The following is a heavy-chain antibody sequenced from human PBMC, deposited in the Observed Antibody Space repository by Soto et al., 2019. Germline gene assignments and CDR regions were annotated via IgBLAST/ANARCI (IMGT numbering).Heavy chain of an antibody. Sequence: ASVNVSCKTSGYTFSGYFMHWVRQAPGQGLEWMGWINPNSGGTRYAQSSQGWVTMTRDTSISTAYLELSRLRSDDTAMYYCGRGGLEWDSTGGTLFDYWGQGTLVTVSS. CDR1: GYTFSGYF. V-gene: IGHV1-2*04. J-gene: IGHJ4*02. CDR2: INPNSGGT. CDR3: GRGGLEWDSTGGTLFDY. D-gene: IGHD6-25*01.